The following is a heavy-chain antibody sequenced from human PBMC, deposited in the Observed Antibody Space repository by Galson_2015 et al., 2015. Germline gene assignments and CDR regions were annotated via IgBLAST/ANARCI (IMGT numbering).Heavy chain of an antibody. J-gene: IGHJ6*02. V-gene: IGHV3-9*01. CDR2: ISWNSGSI. CDR3: ARYSEEAPLRYGPGYGMAV. D-gene: IGHD3-10*01. Sequence: SLRLSCAASGFTFDDYAMHWVRQAPGKGLEWVSGISWNSGSIGYADSVTCRFTISRDNAKNSLYLQMNSLRAEDTALYYWARYSEEAPLRYGPGYGMAVCGQGPPVTVSS. CDR1: GFTFDDYA.